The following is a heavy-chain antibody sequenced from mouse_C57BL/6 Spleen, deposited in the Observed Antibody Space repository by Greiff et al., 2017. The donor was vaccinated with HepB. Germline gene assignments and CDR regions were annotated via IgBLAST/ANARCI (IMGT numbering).Heavy chain of an antibody. V-gene: IGHV1-85*01. CDR2: IYPRDGST. CDR1: GYTFTSYD. J-gene: IGHJ1*03. D-gene: IGHD1-1*01. CDR3: ARGGCSSSQSRYWYFDV. Sequence: QVQLKHSGPELVKPGASVKLSCKASGYTFTSYDINWVKQRPGQGLEWIGWIYPRDGSTKYNEKFKGKATLTVDTSSSTAYLELHSLTSEDSAVYFCARGGCSSSQSRYWYFDVWGTGTTVTVSS.